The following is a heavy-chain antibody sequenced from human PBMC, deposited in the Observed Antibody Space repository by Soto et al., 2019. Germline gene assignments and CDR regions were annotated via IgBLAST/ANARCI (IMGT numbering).Heavy chain of an antibody. CDR2: IYPGDSDT. CDR1: GYSFTSYW. V-gene: IGHV5-51*01. J-gene: IGHJ6*02. D-gene: IGHD6-19*01. CDR3: ARGIAVAEYGMEV. Sequence: GESLKISCKGSGYSFTSYWIGWVRQMPGKGLEWMGIIYPGDSDTRYSPSFQGQVTISADKSISTAYLQWSSLKASDTATYYCARGIAVAEYGMEVWGQGTTVTVSS.